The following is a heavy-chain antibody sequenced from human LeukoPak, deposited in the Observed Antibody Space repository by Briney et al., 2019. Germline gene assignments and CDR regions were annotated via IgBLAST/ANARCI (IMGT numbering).Heavy chain of an antibody. CDR3: ARDPTTVVTVPYYFDD. CDR1: GDSVTSSSYY. Sequence: PSETLSLTCTVSGDSVTSSSYYWAWIRQAPGKGLECVASIYYSGSTYYNPSLKSRVTISIDTSKNRFSLTLRSVTAADTAVYYCARDPTTVVTVPYYFDDWGQGTLVTVSS. CDR2: IYYSGST. V-gene: IGHV4-39*02. D-gene: IGHD4-23*01. J-gene: IGHJ4*02.